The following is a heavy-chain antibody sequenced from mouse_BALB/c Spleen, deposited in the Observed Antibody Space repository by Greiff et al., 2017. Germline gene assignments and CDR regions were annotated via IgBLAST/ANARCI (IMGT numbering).Heavy chain of an antibody. CDR2: IDPANGNT. J-gene: IGHJ3*01. D-gene: IGHD1-2*01. V-gene: IGHV14-3*02. Sequence: VQLQQSGAELVKPGASVKLSCTASGFNIKDTYMHWVKQRPEQGLEWIGRIDPANGNTKYDPKFQGKATITADTSSNTAYLQLSSLTSEDTAVYYCARPYYGPAWFAYWGQGTLVTVSA. CDR3: ARPYYGPAWFAY. CDR1: GFNIKDTY.